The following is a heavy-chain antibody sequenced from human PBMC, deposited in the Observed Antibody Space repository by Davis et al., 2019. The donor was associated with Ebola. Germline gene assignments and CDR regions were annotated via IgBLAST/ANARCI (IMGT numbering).Heavy chain of an antibody. CDR2: INHHGST. CDR1: GGSFSCYY. V-gene: IGHV4-34*01. Sequence: MPSETLSLTCAVYGGSFSCYYCTWIRQPPGKGLEWIGEINHHGSTNYNPSLKSRVTLSKDTSKNQFSLKLNSVTAADTSMYYCARSRDDFVWGSYRSAREDTYYFDYWSQGSPVTVSS. D-gene: IGHD3-16*02. CDR3: ARSRDDFVWGSYRSAREDTYYFDY. J-gene: IGHJ4*02.